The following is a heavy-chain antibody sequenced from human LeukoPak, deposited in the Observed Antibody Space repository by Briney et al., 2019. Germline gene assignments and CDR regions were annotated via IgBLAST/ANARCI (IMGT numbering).Heavy chain of an antibody. V-gene: IGHV3-21*01. J-gene: IGHJ4*02. CDR3: ARRLDSSGSHFDY. CDR2: ITSSSNYI. Sequence: PGGSLRLSCAASGFTFSSYSMNWVRQAPGKGLEWVSFITSSSNYIYYADSVKGRFTTSRDNAKNSLYLQMNSLRAEDTAVYYCARRLDSSGSHFDYWGQGTLSPSPQ. CDR1: GFTFSSYS. D-gene: IGHD3-22*01.